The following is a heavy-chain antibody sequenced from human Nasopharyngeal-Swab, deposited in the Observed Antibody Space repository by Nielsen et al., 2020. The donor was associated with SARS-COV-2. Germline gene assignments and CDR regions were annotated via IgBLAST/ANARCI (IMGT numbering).Heavy chain of an antibody. V-gene: IGHV3-21*01. CDR2: ISSSSSYI. Sequence: GESLKISCAASGFTFSSYSMNWVRQAPGKGLEWVSSISSSSSYIYYADSVKGRFTISRDNAKNSLYLQMKSLRAEDTAVYYCARFSGSRMVYAPYYYYYYIDVWGKGTTVTVSS. CDR1: GFTFSSYS. CDR3: ARFSGSRMVYAPYYYYYYIDV. J-gene: IGHJ6*03. D-gene: IGHD2-8*01.